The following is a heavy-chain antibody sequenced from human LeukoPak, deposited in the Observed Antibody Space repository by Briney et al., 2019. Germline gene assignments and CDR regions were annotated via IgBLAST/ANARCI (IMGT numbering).Heavy chain of an antibody. Sequence: PSETLFLTCTVSGGSMRSNSFYWGWIRQSPGKGLEWIANINYGGHTYYNPSVKSRVTLSVDVSKNRFSLNLTSVTAADTALYFCVRTHFDSLGWFDPWGQGIQVIVSS. V-gene: IGHV4-39*07. CDR3: VRTHFDSLGWFDP. CDR1: GGSMRSNSFY. J-gene: IGHJ5*02. CDR2: INYGGHT. D-gene: IGHD3-9*01.